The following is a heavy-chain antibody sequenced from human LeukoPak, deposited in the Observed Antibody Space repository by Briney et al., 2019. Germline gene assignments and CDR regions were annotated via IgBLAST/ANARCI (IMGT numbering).Heavy chain of an antibody. CDR1: GGSMSTYY. CDR2: IYYSGST. Sequence: PSATLSLTCTVSGGSMSTYYWSWIRQPPVKGLEWIGYIYYSGSTNYNPSLESRVTISVGTSKNQFSLKLSSVTAADTAVYYCARGPGTYYNDFDYWGQGTLVTVSS. V-gene: IGHV4-59*01. J-gene: IGHJ4*02. D-gene: IGHD3-10*01. CDR3: ARGPGTYYNDFDY.